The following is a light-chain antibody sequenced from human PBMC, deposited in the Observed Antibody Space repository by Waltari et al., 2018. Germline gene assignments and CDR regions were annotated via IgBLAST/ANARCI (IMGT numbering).Light chain of an antibody. CDR2: HAS. CDR1: QSISKY. Sequence: EIVLTPSPGTLFLSSGERANLSCRTSQSISKYLAWYQQKPGQAPRLLIYHASSRATGIPDRFSGSGSGTDFSLTISRLEPEDFAVYYCQHYVTLPVTFGQGTKVEIK. CDR3: QHYVTLPVT. V-gene: IGKV3-20*01. J-gene: IGKJ1*01.